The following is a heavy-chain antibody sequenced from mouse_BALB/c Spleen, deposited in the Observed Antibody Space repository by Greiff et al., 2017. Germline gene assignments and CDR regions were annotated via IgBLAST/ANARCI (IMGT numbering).Heavy chain of an antibody. CDR1: GFTFSNYW. CDR2: IRLKSNNYAT. J-gene: IGHJ2*01. Sequence: EVKLQESGGGLVQPGGSMKLSCVASGFTFSNYWMNWVRQSPEKGLEWVAEIRLKSNNYATHYAESVKGRFTISRDDSKSSVYLQMNNLRAEDTGIYYCTPLVGGYFDYWGQGTTLTVSS. V-gene: IGHV6-6*02. CDR3: TPLVGGYFDY. D-gene: IGHD1-1*02.